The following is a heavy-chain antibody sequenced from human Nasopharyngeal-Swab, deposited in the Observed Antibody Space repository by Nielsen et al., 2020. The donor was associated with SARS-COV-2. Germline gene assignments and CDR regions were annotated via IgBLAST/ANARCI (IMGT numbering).Heavy chain of an antibody. Sequence: KVSCKGSGYSFSDYCIGWVRHMPGKGLEWLGVIYPGDSDTTYSPSFQGQVTFSADKSIDTAYLHLRSLKASDTAIYYCARHDYDILTGYSYWGQGTPVTVSS. CDR3: ARHDYDILTGYSY. V-gene: IGHV5-51*01. J-gene: IGHJ4*01. CDR2: IYPGDSDT. CDR1: GYSFSDYC. D-gene: IGHD3-9*01.